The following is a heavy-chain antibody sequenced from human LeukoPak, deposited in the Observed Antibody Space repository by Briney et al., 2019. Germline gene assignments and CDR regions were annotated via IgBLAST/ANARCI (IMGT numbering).Heavy chain of an antibody. V-gene: IGHV4-59*12. CDR1: GGSISSYY. J-gene: IGHJ4*02. CDR3: ALRKGVVTSFDY. CDR2: IYYSGST. Sequence: SETLSLTCTVSGGSISSYYWSWIRQPPGKGLGWIGYIYYSGSTNYNPSLKSRVTISVDTSKNQFSLKLSSVTAADTAVYYCALRKGVVTSFDYWGQGTLVTVSS. D-gene: IGHD3-22*01.